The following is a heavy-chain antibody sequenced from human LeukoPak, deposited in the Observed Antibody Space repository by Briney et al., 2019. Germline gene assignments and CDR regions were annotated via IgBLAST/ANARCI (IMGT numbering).Heavy chain of an antibody. V-gene: IGHV3-69-1*01. CDR2: IAFSGST. CDR1: GFTFSNYA. J-gene: IGHJ4*02. CDR3: ARDRLSGDY. Sequence: GGSLRLSCAASGFTFSNYALTWVRQAPGKGLEWVSAIAFSGSTYYADSVKGRFTISRDNAKNSLYLQMNSLRAEDTAVYYCARDRLSGDYWGQGTLVTVSS. D-gene: IGHD3-16*02.